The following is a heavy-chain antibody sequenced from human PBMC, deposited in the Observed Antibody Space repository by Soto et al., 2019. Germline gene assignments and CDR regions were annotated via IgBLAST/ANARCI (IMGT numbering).Heavy chain of an antibody. J-gene: IGHJ4*02. Sequence: SETLSLTCTVSGGSISSGGYYWSWIRQHPGKGLEWIGYIYYSGRTYYNPSLKSRVTISVDTSKNQFSLKLSSVTAADTAVYYCARVGGSYGGRFDYWGQGTLVTVSS. CDR1: GGSISSGGYY. V-gene: IGHV4-31*03. CDR2: IYYSGRT. D-gene: IGHD1-26*01. CDR3: ARVGGSYGGRFDY.